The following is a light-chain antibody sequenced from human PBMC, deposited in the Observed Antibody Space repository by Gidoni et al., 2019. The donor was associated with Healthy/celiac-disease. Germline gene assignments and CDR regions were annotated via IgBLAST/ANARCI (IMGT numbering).Light chain of an antibody. CDR3: QQRSNWPPWT. J-gene: IGKJ1*01. Sequence: IVLTQSPATLSLSPGERATPSGRASQSFSSYLAWYQQKPGQAPRLLIYDASNRATGVPARFSGSGSGTDFTITIISLEPEDFAVYYCQQRSNWPPWTFGQGTKVEIK. V-gene: IGKV3-11*01. CDR2: DAS. CDR1: QSFSSY.